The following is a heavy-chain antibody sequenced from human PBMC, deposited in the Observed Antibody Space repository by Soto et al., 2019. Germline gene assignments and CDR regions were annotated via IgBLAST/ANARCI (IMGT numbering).Heavy chain of an antibody. CDR3: ARDPDAYLSLWGYDY. CDR2: VSATGATT. CDR1: GFTFSYYA. V-gene: IGHV3-23*01. J-gene: IGHJ4*02. D-gene: IGHD3-16*01. Sequence: EVQLLESGGGLVQTGGSLRLSCAASGFTFSYYAMNWVRQAPGKGLEWVAHVSATGATTHYADSVNGRFTISRDDSKNTLSLQLNSRRAEDTALYYCARDPDAYLSLWGYDYWGQGTLVTASS.